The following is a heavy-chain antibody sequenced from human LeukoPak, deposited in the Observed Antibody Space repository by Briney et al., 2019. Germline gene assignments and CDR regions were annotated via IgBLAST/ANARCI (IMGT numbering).Heavy chain of an antibody. Sequence: SETLSLTCTVSGGSISSYYWSWIRQPAGKGLEWIGRIYTSGSTNYNPSLKSRVTMSVDTSKNQFSLKLSSVTAADTAVYYCARSKRYGGYGYWYFDYWGQGTLVTVSS. CDR2: IYTSGST. J-gene: IGHJ4*02. V-gene: IGHV4-4*07. CDR1: GGSISSYY. CDR3: ARSKRYGGYGYWYFDY. D-gene: IGHD4-17*01.